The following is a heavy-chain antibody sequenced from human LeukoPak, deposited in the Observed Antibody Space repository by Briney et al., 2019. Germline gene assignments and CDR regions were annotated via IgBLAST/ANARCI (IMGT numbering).Heavy chain of an antibody. V-gene: IGHV3-15*01. CDR2: IKSKTDGGST. D-gene: IGHD3-22*01. CDR3: TTVPFYYDSSAKYYFDY. J-gene: IGHJ4*02. CDR1: GITFSNAW. Sequence: PGGSLRLSCAVSGITFSNAWMSWVRQAPGKGLEWVGRIKSKTDGGSTDCAAPVKGRFTIPRDDSKNTLYLQMNSLKTEDTAVYYCTTVPFYYDSSAKYYFDYWGQGTLVTVSP.